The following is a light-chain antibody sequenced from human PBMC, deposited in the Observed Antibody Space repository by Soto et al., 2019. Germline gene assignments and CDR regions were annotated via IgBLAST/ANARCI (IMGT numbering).Light chain of an antibody. V-gene: IGKV3-20*01. CDR3: QHYGTSPKWT. J-gene: IGKJ1*01. CDR1: QSISTTD. CDR2: GTS. Sequence: IVLTQSQGTLSLSPGERGSLSCLARQSISTTDLTWYQQKPGQAPRVLIYGTSTRATGIPDRFSGSGSGTDFTLTISRLEPEDFAVYYCQHYGTSPKWTFGPGTKVDIK.